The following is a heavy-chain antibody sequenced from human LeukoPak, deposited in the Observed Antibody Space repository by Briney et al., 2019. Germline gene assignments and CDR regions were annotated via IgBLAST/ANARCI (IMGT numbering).Heavy chain of an antibody. Sequence: SETLSLTCAVYGGSFSGYYWSWIRQPPGKGLEWIGEINHSGSTNYNPSLKRRVTISVDTSKNQFSLKLSSVTAADTAVYYCARETTVGYFDDWGRGSLVSVSS. CDR2: INHSGST. D-gene: IGHD4-23*01. V-gene: IGHV4-34*01. J-gene: IGHJ4*02. CDR1: GGSFSGYY. CDR3: ARETTVGYFDD.